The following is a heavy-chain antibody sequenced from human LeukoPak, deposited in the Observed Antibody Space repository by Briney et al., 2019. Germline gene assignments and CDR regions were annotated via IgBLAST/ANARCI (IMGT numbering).Heavy chain of an antibody. Sequence: GGSLRLSCAASGFTFSSYAMSWVRQAPGKGLEWVSAISGSGGSTYYADSVKGRFTISRDNSKNTLYLQMNSLRAEDTAVYYCAKEPTSRVVVVAGVYFDYWGQGTLVTVSS. D-gene: IGHD2-15*01. CDR3: AKEPTSRVVVVAGVYFDY. J-gene: IGHJ4*02. CDR1: GFTFSSYA. V-gene: IGHV3-23*01. CDR2: ISGSGGST.